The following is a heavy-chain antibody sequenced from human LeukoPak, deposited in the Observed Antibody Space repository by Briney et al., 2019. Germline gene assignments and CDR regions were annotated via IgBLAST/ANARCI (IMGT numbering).Heavy chain of an antibody. J-gene: IGHJ4*02. CDR2: IYYSGDS. Sequence: MTSETLSLTCTVSGGSVSSSSYYWGWIRQPPGKGLEWIGSIYYSGDSYYNPSLKSRVTISVDKSKNQFSLKLSSVTAADTAVYYCARDFDGGFDYWGQGTLVTVSS. V-gene: IGHV4-39*07. CDR1: GGSVSSSSYY. D-gene: IGHD3-16*01. CDR3: ARDFDGGFDY.